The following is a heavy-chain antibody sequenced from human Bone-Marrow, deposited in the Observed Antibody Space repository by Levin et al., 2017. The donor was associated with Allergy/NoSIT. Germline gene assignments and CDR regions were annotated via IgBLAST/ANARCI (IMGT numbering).Heavy chain of an antibody. CDR2: ISSSSSNI. V-gene: IGHV3-21*04. CDR3: ARDRTNGILTKYGVDV. J-gene: IGHJ6*02. Sequence: PSETLSLTCAASGFNFSIYGMNWVRQAPGKGLEWVSSISSSSSNIYYADSLKGRFTISRDNAKNSLYLQMKSLRAEDTAVYYCARDRTNGILTKYGVDVWGQGTTVTVSS. D-gene: IGHD3-9*01. CDR1: GFNFSIYG.